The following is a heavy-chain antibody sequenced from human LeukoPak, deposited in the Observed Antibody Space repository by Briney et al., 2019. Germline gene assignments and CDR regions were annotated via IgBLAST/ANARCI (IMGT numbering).Heavy chain of an antibody. CDR1: GFTVSSIY. CDR3: ARDRDRQLDC. J-gene: IGHJ4*02. CDR2: IYSGGST. V-gene: IGHV3-53*01. D-gene: IGHD6-13*01. Sequence: PGGSLTLSCVLSGFTVSSIYMRWVRQPTGKALEWGAVIYSGGSTYYAHSVKGRFTISRDNSKNTLYLQMNSLRAEDTAVYYCARDRDRQLDCWGQGTLVTVSS.